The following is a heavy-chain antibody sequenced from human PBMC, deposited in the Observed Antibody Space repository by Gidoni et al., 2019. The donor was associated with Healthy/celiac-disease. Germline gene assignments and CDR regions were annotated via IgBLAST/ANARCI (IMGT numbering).Heavy chain of an antibody. CDR2: INPNSGDT. Sequence: QVQLVQSGAAVKKPGASVKVSCQASGYTFTGYYMHWVRQAPGQGLEWMGWINPNSGDTNDAQKFQGRVTMTRDTSISTAYMELSRLRSDDTSVYYCARDPQRGFDDWGQGTLVTVSS. J-gene: IGHJ4*02. CDR3: ARDPQRGFDD. CDR1: GYTFTGYY. V-gene: IGHV1-2*02.